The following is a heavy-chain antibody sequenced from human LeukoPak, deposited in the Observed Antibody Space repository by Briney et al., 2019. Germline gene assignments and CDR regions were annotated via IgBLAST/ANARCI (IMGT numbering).Heavy chain of an antibody. J-gene: IGHJ6*03. D-gene: IGHD3-9*01. V-gene: IGHV3-48*03. CDR1: GFTFSSYE. CDR2: ISSSGSTI. Sequence: GRSLRLSCAASGFTFSSYEMNWVRQAPGKGLEWVSYISSSGSTIYYADSVKGRFTISRDNAKNSLYLQMNSLGAEDTAVYYCARLRGYDILTGYYFDYYYMDVWGKGTTVTVSS. CDR3: ARLRGYDILTGYYFDYYYMDV.